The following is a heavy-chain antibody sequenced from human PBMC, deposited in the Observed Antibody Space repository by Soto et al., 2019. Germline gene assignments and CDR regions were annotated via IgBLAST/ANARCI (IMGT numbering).Heavy chain of an antibody. CDR1: GYTFTSYA. D-gene: IGHD6-19*01. CDR2: INAGNGNT. Sequence: ASVKVSCKASGYTFTSYAMHWVRQAPGQRLEWMGWINAGNGNTKYSQKFQGRVTITRDTSASTAYMELSSLRSEDTAVYYCARVSRKYSSGWYIGYFDYWGQGTLVTVSS. CDR3: ARVSRKYSSGWYIGYFDY. J-gene: IGHJ4*02. V-gene: IGHV1-3*01.